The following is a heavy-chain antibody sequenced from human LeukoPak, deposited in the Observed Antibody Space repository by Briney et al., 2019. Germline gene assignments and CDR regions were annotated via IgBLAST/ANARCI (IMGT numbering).Heavy chain of an antibody. CDR1: GGSISSGGYY. V-gene: IGHV4-30-4*01. CDR3: ARARGIAAAGRPYYYYYYGMDV. CDR2: IYYSGST. D-gene: IGHD6-13*01. J-gene: IGHJ6*02. Sequence: SETLSLTCTVSGGSISSGGYYWSWIRQPPGKGLEWIGYIYYSGSTYYNPSLKSRVTISVDTSKNQFSLKLSSVTAADTAVYYCARARGIAAAGRPYYYYYYGMDVWGQGTTVTVSS.